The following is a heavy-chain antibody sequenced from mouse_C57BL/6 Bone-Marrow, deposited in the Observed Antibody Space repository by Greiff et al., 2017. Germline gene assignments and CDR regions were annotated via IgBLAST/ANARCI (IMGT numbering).Heavy chain of an antibody. V-gene: IGHV5-15*01. J-gene: IGHJ4*01. CDR2: ISNLAYSI. CDR1: GFTFSDYG. CDR3: ARYDYDGYAMDY. D-gene: IGHD2-4*01. Sequence: EVKLQESGGGLVQPGGSLKLSCAASGFTFSDYGMAWVRQAPRKGPEWVAFISNLAYSIYYADTVTGRFTISRDNAKNTLYLEMSSLRSEDTAMYYCARYDYDGYAMDYWGQGTSVTVSS.